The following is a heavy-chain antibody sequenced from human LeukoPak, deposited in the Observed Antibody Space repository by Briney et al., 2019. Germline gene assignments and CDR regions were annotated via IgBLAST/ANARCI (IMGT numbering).Heavy chain of an antibody. Sequence: SETLSLTRTVSGGSISSSSYYWGWIRQPPGKGLEWIGSIYYSGSTSYNPSLKSRVTISVDTSKNQFSLKLTSVTAADTAVYYCARGPSRMNRYSSSWYREYYFDYWGQGTLVTVSS. CDR3: ARGPSRMNRYSSSWYREYYFDY. D-gene: IGHD6-13*01. CDR2: IYYSGST. CDR1: GGSISSSSYY. V-gene: IGHV4-39*07. J-gene: IGHJ4*02.